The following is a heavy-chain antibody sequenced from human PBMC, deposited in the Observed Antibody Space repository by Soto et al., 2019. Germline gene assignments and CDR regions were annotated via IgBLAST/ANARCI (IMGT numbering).Heavy chain of an antibody. J-gene: IGHJ4*02. D-gene: IGHD3-22*01. CDR1: GFTFSSYA. Sequence: EVQLLESGGGLVQPGGSLRLSCAASGFTFSSYAMSWVRQAPGKGLEWVSAISGSGGSTYYADSVKGRFTISRDNSKNTLYLQMNSLRAEDTAVYYCAKDPQWQTMIVVGSCFDYWGQGTLVTVSS. CDR3: AKDPQWQTMIVVGSCFDY. V-gene: IGHV3-23*01. CDR2: ISGSGGST.